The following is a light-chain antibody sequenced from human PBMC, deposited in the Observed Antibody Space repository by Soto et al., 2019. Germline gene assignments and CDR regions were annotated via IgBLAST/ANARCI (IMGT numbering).Light chain of an antibody. CDR1: QAVSRS. CDR3: QQYIDWPPYT. CDR2: GAS. V-gene: IGKV3-15*01. J-gene: IGKJ2*01. Sequence: EVVLRQSPATLSVSPGERATLSCRASQAVSRSLAWYQQRPGQAPRLLIYGASTRATGVSDRFSGSGSGTDFTLTISSLQSEDLAVYYCQQYIDWPPYTFGQGTKVEIK.